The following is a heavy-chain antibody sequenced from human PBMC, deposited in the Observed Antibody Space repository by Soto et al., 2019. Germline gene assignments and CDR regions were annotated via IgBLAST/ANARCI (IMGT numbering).Heavy chain of an antibody. J-gene: IGHJ6*02. D-gene: IGHD6-13*01. CDR1: GFTFSSYA. Sequence: QVQLVESGGGVVQPWMSLRLSCAASGFTFSSYAMHWVRQAPGKGLEWVAVISYDGSNKYYADSVKGRFTISRDNSKNTLYLQMNSLRAEDTAVYYCARGGGSSWAYYYYYGMDVWGQGTTVTVSS. CDR2: ISYDGSNK. V-gene: IGHV3-30-3*01. CDR3: ARGGGSSWAYYYYYGMDV.